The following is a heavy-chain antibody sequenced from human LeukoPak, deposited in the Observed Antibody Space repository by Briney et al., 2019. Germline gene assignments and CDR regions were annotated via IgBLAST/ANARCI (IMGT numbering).Heavy chain of an antibody. V-gene: IGHV4-59*01. CDR1: GGSISSYY. CDR2: IYYSGST. CDR3: ARGVRFLEWPVDY. Sequence: KSSETLSLTCTVSGGSISSYYWSWIRQPPGKGLEWVGYIYYSGSTNYNPSLKSRVTISVDTSKNQFSLKLSSVTAADTAVYYCARGVRFLEWPVDYWGQGTLVTVSS. J-gene: IGHJ4*02. D-gene: IGHD3-3*01.